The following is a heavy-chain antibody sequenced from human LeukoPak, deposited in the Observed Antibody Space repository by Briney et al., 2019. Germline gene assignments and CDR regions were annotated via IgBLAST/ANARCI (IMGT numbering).Heavy chain of an antibody. CDR2: IYTAGST. V-gene: IGHV3-53*01. CDR3: AKDSFSDY. J-gene: IGHJ4*02. CDR1: GFTVSNYY. Sequence: GGSLRLSCAASGFTVSNYYMSWVRQAPGKGLEWVSVIYTAGSTYYADSVKGRFTISRDNSKNTLYLQMNSLRAEDTAVYYCAKDSFSDYWGQGTLVTVSS.